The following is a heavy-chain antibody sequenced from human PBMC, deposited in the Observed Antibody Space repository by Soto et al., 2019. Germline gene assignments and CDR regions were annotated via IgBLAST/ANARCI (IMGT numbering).Heavy chain of an antibody. CDR1: GFTFNYYW. J-gene: IGHJ4*02. D-gene: IGHD2-21*02. Sequence: EVQLVESGGGLVQPGGSLRLSCVASGFTFNYYWMHWVRQAPGKGLVWVSRIQSDGSSPDYVDSVKGRFTISRDNAKNTLHLQMNNLRAEDTAVYYCARVGDPDYWGQGTLVTVSS. V-gene: IGHV3-74*01. CDR3: ARVGDPDY. CDR2: IQSDGSSP.